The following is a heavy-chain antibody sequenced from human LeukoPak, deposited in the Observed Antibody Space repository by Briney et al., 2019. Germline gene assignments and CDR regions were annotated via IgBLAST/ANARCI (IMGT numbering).Heavy chain of an antibody. CDR1: GGSFSGYY. Sequence: KPSETLSLTCAVYGGSFSGYYWSWIRQAPGKGLEWVSSISSSSSYIYYADSVKGRFTISRDNAKNSLYLQMNSLRAEDTAVYYCARRSAAGGHYFDYWGQGTLVTVSS. D-gene: IGHD6-13*01. V-gene: IGHV3-21*01. CDR3: ARRSAAGGHYFDY. J-gene: IGHJ4*02. CDR2: ISSSSSYI.